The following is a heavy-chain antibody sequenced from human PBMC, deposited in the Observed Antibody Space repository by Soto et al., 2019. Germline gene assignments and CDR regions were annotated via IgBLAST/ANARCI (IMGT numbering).Heavy chain of an antibody. CDR1: GGSISSGGYY. D-gene: IGHD3-10*01. CDR3: AATCVGCGGVKYYGMDV. CDR2: IYYSGST. Sequence: QVQLQESGPGLVKPSQTLSLTCTVSGGSISSGGYYWSWIRQHPGKGLEWIGYIYYSGSTYYNPSLNSRVTRSVDTSKNTLSLKLSSGTAADTAVYYCAATCVGCGGVKYYGMDVWGQGTTVTVSS. J-gene: IGHJ6*02. V-gene: IGHV4-31*03.